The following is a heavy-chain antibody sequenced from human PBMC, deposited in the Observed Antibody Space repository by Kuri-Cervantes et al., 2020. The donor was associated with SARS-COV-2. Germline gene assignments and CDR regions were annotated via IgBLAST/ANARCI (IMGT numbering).Heavy chain of an antibody. V-gene: IGHV4-59*12. CDR2: IYYSGTT. CDR1: SGSISRYY. J-gene: IGHJ4*02. D-gene: IGHD3-16*01. Sequence: GSLRLSCTVSSGSISRYYWSWIRQPPGKGLEWIAYIYYSGTTSYNPSLKSRVTMSVDTSKNQFSLKLSSVTAADTAVYYRARGVPVRGSIPVGAGTFDYWGQGTLVTVSS. CDR3: ARGVPVRGSIPVGAGTFDY.